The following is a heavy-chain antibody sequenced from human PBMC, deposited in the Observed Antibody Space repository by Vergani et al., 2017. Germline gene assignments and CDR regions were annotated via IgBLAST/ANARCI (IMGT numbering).Heavy chain of an antibody. CDR3: ARDNKQLRPRAFDL. CDR1: GASINNDFYS. J-gene: IGHJ3*01. V-gene: IGHV4-61*02. CDR2: IYVSGFT. Sequence: QVQLQESGPGLVKPSQTLSLTCTVSGASINNDFYSLHWIRQPAGKGLEWIGRIYVSGFTDYNSSLQSRVSMSVDTSKNQFSLTLTAVTAADTAVYYCARDNKQLRPRAFDLGGQGTMGTVSS. D-gene: IGHD4-23*01.